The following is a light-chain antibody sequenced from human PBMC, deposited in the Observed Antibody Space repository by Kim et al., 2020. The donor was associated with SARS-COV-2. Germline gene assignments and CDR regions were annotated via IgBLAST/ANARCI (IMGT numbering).Light chain of an antibody. V-gene: IGLV2-8*01. Sequence: GQSVTISCTGTTSDVGGYNSVSWYQQHPGKAPKVMIYEVNKRPSGVPDRFSGSKSGNTAFLTVSGLQAEDEAEYYCSSYADSNNVLFGGGTKLTVL. CDR2: EVN. CDR1: TSDVGGYNS. CDR3: SSYADSNNVL. J-gene: IGLJ2*01.